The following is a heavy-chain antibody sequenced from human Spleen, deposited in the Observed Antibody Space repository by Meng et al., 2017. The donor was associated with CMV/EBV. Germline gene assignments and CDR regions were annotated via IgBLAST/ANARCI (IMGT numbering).Heavy chain of an antibody. D-gene: IGHD6-13*01. CDR1: GFTFSSDS. V-gene: IGHV3-30-3*01. J-gene: IGHJ5*02. CDR2: ISYDGSNK. CDR3: ARDPGAAGTWWFDP. Sequence: ASGFTFSSDSMHWVRQAPGKGLEWVAVISYDGSNKYYADSVKGRFTISRDNSKNTLYLQMNSLRAEDTAVYYCARDPGAAGTWWFDPWGQGTLVTVSS.